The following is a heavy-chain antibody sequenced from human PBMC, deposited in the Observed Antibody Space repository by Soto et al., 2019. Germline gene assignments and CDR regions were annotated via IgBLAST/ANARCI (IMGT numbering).Heavy chain of an antibody. CDR3: ASSYPPITTSAWFDP. CDR1: GGTFSSYA. CDR2: IIPIFGTA. Sequence: VASVKVSCKASGGTFSSYAISWVRQAPGQGLEWMGGIIPIFGTANYAQKFQGRVTITADKSTSTAYMEPSSLRSEDTAVYYCASSYPPITTSAWFDPWGQGTLVTAPQ. V-gene: IGHV1-69*06. D-gene: IGHD3-22*01. J-gene: IGHJ5*02.